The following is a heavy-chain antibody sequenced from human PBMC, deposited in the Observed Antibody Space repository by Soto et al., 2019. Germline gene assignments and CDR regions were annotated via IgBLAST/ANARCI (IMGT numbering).Heavy chain of an antibody. D-gene: IGHD5-12*01. CDR3: ARDLYSGYVTDY. CDR2: ISSSSSYI. Sequence: PGGSLRLSCAASGFTFSSYSMNWVRQAPGKGLEWVSSISSSSSYIYYADSVKGRFTISRDNAKNSLYLQMNSLRAEDTAVYYCARDLYSGYVTDYWGQGTLVTVSS. J-gene: IGHJ4*02. CDR1: GFTFSSYS. V-gene: IGHV3-21*01.